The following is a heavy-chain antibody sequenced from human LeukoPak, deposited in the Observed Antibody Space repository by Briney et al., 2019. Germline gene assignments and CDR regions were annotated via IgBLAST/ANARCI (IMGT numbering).Heavy chain of an antibody. J-gene: IGHJ5*02. Sequence: GGSLRLSCAASGFTLSNAWMNWVRQAPGKGLEWVSSISSTSSYINYADSAKGRFTISRDNSKNTVYLQMNNMRVDDTAVYYCARVAGWHWFDPWGQGTLVTVSS. D-gene: IGHD6-19*01. V-gene: IGHV3-21*04. CDR2: ISSTSSYI. CDR3: ARVAGWHWFDP. CDR1: GFTLSNAW.